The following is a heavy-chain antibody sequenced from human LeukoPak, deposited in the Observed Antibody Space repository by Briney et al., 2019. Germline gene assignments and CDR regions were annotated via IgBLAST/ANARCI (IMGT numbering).Heavy chain of an antibody. V-gene: IGHV1-2*02. CDR3: ARSNLEWLLLFDY. J-gene: IGHJ4*02. D-gene: IGHD3-3*01. CDR2: INPNSGGT. Sequence: ASVKVSCKASGYTFTGYYMHWVRQAPGQGLEWMGWINPNSGGTNYAQKFQGRVTMTRDTSISAAYMELSRLRSDDTAVYYCARSNLEWLLLFDYWGQGTLVTVSS. CDR1: GYTFTGYY.